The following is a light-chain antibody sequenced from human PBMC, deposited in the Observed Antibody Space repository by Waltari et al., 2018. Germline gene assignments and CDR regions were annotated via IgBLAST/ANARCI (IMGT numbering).Light chain of an antibody. CDR2: DTS. J-gene: IGKJ3*01. V-gene: IGKV3-11*01. CDR1: QSVDSY. Sequence: PGERATLSCRASQSVDSYLAWYQQKRGQPPRLLIYDTSNRATGIPARFSGSGSGTDFTLTISSLEPDDFAVYYCQQRSNWPPFTFGPGTKVDIK. CDR3: QQRSNWPPFT.